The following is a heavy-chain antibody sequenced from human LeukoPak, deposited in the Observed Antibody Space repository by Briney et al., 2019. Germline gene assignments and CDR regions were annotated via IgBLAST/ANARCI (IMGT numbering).Heavy chain of an antibody. J-gene: IGHJ4*02. V-gene: IGHV3-23*01. CDR1: GFTFSSYA. Sequence: GGSLRLSCAASGFTFSSYAMSWVRQTPGKGLEWVSSISGGGETTYYADSAKGRFTISRDNSKNTLYLQMNSLRAEDTAVYYCAKGRATFGVDANDYWGQGTLVTVSS. CDR2: ISGGGETT. CDR3: AKGRATFGVDANDY. D-gene: IGHD3-3*01.